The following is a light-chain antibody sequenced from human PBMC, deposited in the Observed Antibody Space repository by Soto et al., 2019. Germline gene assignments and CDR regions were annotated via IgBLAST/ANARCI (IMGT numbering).Light chain of an antibody. Sequence: PGERATLSCRASQSVSSYLAWYQHKPGQTPRLLIYDASSRATGIPTRFSGSGSGTDFTLTISSLEPEDFAVYYCQQRSNWPLTFGPGTKVDIK. J-gene: IGKJ3*01. V-gene: IGKV3-11*01. CDR1: QSVSSY. CDR2: DAS. CDR3: QQRSNWPLT.